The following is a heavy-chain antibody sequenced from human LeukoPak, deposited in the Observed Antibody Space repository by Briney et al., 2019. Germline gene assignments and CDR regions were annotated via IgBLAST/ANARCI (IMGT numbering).Heavy chain of an antibody. J-gene: IGHJ4*02. CDR3: ARGQGRDGYSGILDY. D-gene: IGHD5-24*01. V-gene: IGHV4-34*01. CDR2: INPSGTT. CDR1: GGSFSGYY. Sequence: PSDTLSLTCAVYGGSFSGYYWTWLRQPPGKGLEWVGEINPSGTTNYNPSLKSRVTISVDRSKNQFSLKLRSVTAADTAVFYCARGQGRDGYSGILDYWGQGALVTVSS.